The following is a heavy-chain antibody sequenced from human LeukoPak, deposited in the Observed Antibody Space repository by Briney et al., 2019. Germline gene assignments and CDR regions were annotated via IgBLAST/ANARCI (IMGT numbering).Heavy chain of an antibody. D-gene: IGHD4-17*01. CDR3: ARDPPSTVTTGDY. J-gene: IGHJ4*02. V-gene: IGHV1-69*05. CDR1: GGTFSSCA. Sequence: WASVKVSCKASGGTFSSCAISWVRQAPGQGLEWMGRIIPIFGTAKYAQKFQGRVTITTDESTSTAYMELSSLRSEDTAVYYCARDPPSTVTTGDYWGQGTLVTVSS. CDR2: IIPIFGTA.